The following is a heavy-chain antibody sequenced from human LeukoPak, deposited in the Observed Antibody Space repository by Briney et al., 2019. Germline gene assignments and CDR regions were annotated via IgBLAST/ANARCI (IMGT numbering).Heavy chain of an antibody. CDR1: GYFISSGYY. CDR3: ARGNGDFPY. Sequence: SGTLSLTCAVSGYFISSGYYWGLMRQPPGKGLEWIGSSYHSGSTYYNPSLKRRVTMSVDTSKDQFSLQLTYVTAADTAVYYCARGNGDFPYWGQGTVVTVSS. J-gene: IGHJ4*02. D-gene: IGHD4-17*01. CDR2: SYHSGST. V-gene: IGHV4-38-2*01.